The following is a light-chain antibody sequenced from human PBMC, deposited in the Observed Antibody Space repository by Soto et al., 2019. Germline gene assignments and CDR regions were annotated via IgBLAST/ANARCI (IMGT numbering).Light chain of an antibody. Sequence: DIQMTQSPSTLSASVGDRVTITCRASQSISSWLAWCQQKPGKAPKLLIYQASVLESGVPSRFSGSGSGTEFTLTISSLQPNDFATYYCQQYSSFPWTFGQGTKVEIK. CDR3: QQYSSFPWT. CDR2: QAS. CDR1: QSISSW. J-gene: IGKJ1*01. V-gene: IGKV1-5*03.